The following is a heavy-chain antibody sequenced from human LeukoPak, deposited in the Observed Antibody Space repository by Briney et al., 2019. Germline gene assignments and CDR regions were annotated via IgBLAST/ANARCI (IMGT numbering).Heavy chain of an antibody. V-gene: IGHV1-18*01. J-gene: IGHJ5*02. Sequence: GASVKVSCKASGYTFTSYGISWVRQAPGQGLEWMGWISAYNGNTNYAQKLQRRVTMTTDTSTSTAYMELRSLRSDDTAVYYCARDTNAGYDFWSGYYNEQNWFDPWGQGTLATVSS. CDR1: GYTFTSYG. CDR3: ARDTNAGYDFWSGYYNEQNWFDP. D-gene: IGHD3-3*01. CDR2: ISAYNGNT.